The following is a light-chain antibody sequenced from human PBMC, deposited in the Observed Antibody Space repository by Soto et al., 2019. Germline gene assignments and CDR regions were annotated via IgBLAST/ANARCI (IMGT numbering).Light chain of an antibody. Sequence: QSALTQPASVSGSPGQSITISCAGTSSDVGSYNFVSWYQQHPGKAPKLMIYEGNKRPSGVSNRFSGSKSGNTASLTNSGLQAADEADYYCCSYAGSSTFVVFGGGTKLTVL. CDR1: SSDVGSYNF. CDR2: EGN. V-gene: IGLV2-23*03. J-gene: IGLJ2*01. CDR3: CSYAGSSTFVV.